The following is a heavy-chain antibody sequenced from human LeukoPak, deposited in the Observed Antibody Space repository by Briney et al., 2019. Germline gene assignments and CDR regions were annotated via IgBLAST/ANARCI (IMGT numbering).Heavy chain of an antibody. V-gene: IGHV1-2*02. CDR1: GYTFTGNY. D-gene: IGHD3-22*01. Sequence: ASVKVSCKASGYTFTGNYMHWVRQAPGQGLEWMGWINPNSGGTNYAQKFQGRVIMTRDTSIGTAYMELNRLRSDDTAVYYCARGSYDSSDFEYFHHWGQGTLVTVSS. CDR2: INPNSGGT. J-gene: IGHJ1*01. CDR3: ARGSYDSSDFEYFHH.